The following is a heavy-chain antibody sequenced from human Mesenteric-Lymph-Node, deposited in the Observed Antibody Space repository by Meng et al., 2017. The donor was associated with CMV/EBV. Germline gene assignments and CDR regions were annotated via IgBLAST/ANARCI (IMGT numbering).Heavy chain of an antibody. CDR3: AKDKSDYYGSGSYYPY. CDR1: FTSSSYA. V-gene: IGHV3-23*01. CDR2: ISSSGGST. Sequence: FTSSSYAMSWVRQAPGKGLEWVSVISSSGGSTYYADSVKGRFTISRDNSKNTLYLQMNSLRAEDTAVYYCAKDKSDYYGSGSYYPYWGQGTLVTVSS. J-gene: IGHJ4*02. D-gene: IGHD3-10*01.